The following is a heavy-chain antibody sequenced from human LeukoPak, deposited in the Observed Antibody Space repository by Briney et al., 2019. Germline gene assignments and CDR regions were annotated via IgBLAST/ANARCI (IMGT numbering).Heavy chain of an antibody. V-gene: IGHV1-18*01. J-gene: IGHJ5*02. D-gene: IGHD2-2*02. Sequence: ASVKVSCKASGYTFTSYGSSWDRQGPGQGLEWSGWTIAYNGNTNYAQKHQGRFTMTTDTSTSTASMELMSLRPDDTTADYCAKVGRAAAAIPPVNWFDTGGQGTLVTVSS. CDR1: GYTFTSYG. CDR2: TIAYNGNT. CDR3: AKVGRAAAAIPPVNWFDT.